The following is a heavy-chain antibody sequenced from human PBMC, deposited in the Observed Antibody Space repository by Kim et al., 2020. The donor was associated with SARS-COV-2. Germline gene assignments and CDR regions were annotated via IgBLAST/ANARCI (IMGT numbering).Heavy chain of an antibody. J-gene: IGHJ4*02. Sequence: SVKVSCKASGGTFSSYAISWVRQAPGQGLEWMGGIIPIFGTANYAQKFQGRVTITADESTSTAYMELSSLRSEDTAVYYCARVRYYDILTGPFDYWGQGTLVTVSS. D-gene: IGHD3-9*01. V-gene: IGHV1-69*13. CDR2: IIPIFGTA. CDR3: ARVRYYDILTGPFDY. CDR1: GGTFSSYA.